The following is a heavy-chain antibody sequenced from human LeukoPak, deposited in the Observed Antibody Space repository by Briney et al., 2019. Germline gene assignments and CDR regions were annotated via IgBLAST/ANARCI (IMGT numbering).Heavy chain of an antibody. J-gene: IGHJ4*02. CDR1: GGSTSSYY. D-gene: IGHD6-19*01. CDR3: ARGAFGSGWYLDY. Sequence: ETLSLTCTVSGGSTSSYYWTWIRQPPGKGLEWIGYIYYSGSTNYNPSLKSRVTISVDTSKNQFSLKLRSVTAADTAVYYCARGAFGSGWYLDYWGQGTLVTVSS. CDR2: IYYSGST. V-gene: IGHV4-59*01.